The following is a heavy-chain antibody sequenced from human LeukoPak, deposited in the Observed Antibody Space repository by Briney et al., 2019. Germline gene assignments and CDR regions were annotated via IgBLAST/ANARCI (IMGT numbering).Heavy chain of an antibody. J-gene: IGHJ4*02. CDR2: IYYSGST. CDR3: ARYSGSYYGYFDY. CDR1: GGFTRNFY. V-gene: IGHV4-59*01. D-gene: IGHD1-26*01. Sequence: KPSETLSLNRTVSGGFTRNFYWGWIRQPPREGLGWIGYIYYSGSTNYNPSLKSRVTISVDTSRNQFSLKLSSVTAADTAVYYCARYSGSYYGYFDYWGQGTLVTVSS.